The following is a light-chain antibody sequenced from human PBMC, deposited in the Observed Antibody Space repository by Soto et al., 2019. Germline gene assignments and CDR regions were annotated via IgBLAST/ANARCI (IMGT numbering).Light chain of an antibody. CDR2: DAS. V-gene: IGKV1-33*01. J-gene: IGKJ5*01. Sequence: DIQMTQSPSSLSASVGDRVAITSQASQDSRSYLNWYQQKPGQAPKXXIYDASNLEVGVPSRFSGSGSGTDVTCTISSLQHEDIETYYCQQYEDLPITFGQGTRLEIK. CDR3: QQYEDLPIT. CDR1: QDSRSY.